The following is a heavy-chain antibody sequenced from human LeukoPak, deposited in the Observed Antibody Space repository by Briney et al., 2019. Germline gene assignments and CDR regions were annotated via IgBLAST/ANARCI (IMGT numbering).Heavy chain of an antibody. Sequence: PGGSLRLSCAASGFTVSSKYMSWVRQAPGKGLEWVSVIYSGGSTYYADSVKGRFTISRDNSKNTLYLQMNSLRAEDTAVYYCASPFIAVAGTDYWGQGTLVTVSS. CDR2: IYSGGST. CDR3: ASPFIAVAGTDY. CDR1: GFTVSSKY. V-gene: IGHV3-66*01. J-gene: IGHJ4*02. D-gene: IGHD6-19*01.